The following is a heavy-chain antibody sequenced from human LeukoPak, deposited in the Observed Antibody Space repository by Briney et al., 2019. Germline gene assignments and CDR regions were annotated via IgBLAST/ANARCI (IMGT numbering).Heavy chain of an antibody. CDR1: GYTFTSYY. Sequence: EASVKVSCTASGYTFTSYYMHWVRQAPGQGLEWMGIINPSGGSTSYAQKFQGRVTMTRDMSTSTVYMELSSLRSEDTAVYYCARDPTAGWFDPWGQGTLATVSS. CDR3: ARDPTAGWFDP. CDR2: INPSGGST. D-gene: IGHD4-17*01. V-gene: IGHV1-46*01. J-gene: IGHJ5*02.